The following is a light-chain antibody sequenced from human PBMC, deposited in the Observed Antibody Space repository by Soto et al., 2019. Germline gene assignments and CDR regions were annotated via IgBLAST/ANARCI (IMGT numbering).Light chain of an antibody. J-gene: IGKJ1*01. CDR1: QNINTW. CDR3: QQYNSCAWT. Sequence: DVQVTQSNSTLSASVGDSVTISCRASQNINTWLAWYHQKPGMAPKLLISDAYTLESGVPSRFSGSGSGPEFTLTISSLQPDDFGTYYCQQYNSCAWTFGQGTKV. CDR2: DAY. V-gene: IGKV1-5*01.